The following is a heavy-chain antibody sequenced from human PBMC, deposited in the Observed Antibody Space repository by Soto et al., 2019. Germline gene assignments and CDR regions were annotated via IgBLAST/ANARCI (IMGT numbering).Heavy chain of an antibody. CDR2: ISGSGGST. V-gene: IGHV3-23*01. D-gene: IGHD2-2*01. CDR3: AKTLGYCSSTSCRFDDAFDI. J-gene: IGHJ3*02. CDR1: GFTFSSYA. Sequence: GGSLRLSCAASGFTFSSYAMSWVRQAPGKGLEWVSAISGSGGSTYYADSVKGRFTISRDNSKNTLYLQMNSLRAEDTAVYYCAKTLGYCSSTSCRFDDAFDIWGQGTMVNLSS.